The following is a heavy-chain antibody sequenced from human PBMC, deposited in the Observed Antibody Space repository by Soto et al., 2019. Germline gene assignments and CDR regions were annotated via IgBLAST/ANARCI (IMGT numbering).Heavy chain of an antibody. CDR1: GGSISSYY. CDR3: ARDRYIADYYYYMDV. CDR2: IYYSGST. Sequence: KPSETLSLTCTVSGGSISSYYWSWIRQPPGKGLEWIGYIYYSGSTNYNPSLKSRVTISVDTSKNQFSLKLSSVTAADTAVYYCARDRYIADYYYYMDVWGKGTTVTVSS. D-gene: IGHD6-13*01. V-gene: IGHV4-59*01. J-gene: IGHJ6*03.